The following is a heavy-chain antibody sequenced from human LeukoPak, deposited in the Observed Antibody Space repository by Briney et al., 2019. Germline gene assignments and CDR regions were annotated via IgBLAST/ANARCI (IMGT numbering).Heavy chain of an antibody. CDR3: ARVPQLERHADY. J-gene: IGHJ4*02. CDR2: IYYSGST. V-gene: IGHV4-59*01. Sequence: SETLSLTCIVSGGSISSYYWSWIRQPPGKGLEWIGYIYYSGSTSYNPSLKSRVTISVDTSRNQFSLKLSSVTAADTAVYYCARVPQLERHADYWGQGTLVTVSS. CDR1: GGSISSYY. D-gene: IGHD1-1*01.